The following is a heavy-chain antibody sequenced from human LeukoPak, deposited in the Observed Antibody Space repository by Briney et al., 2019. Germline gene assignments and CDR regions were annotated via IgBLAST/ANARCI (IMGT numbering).Heavy chain of an antibody. CDR1: GYTFTDYY. CDR2: INPNSGGT. D-gene: IGHD3-9*01. Sequence: GASVKVSCKASGYTFTDYYMHWVRQAPGQGLEWRGWINPNSGGTNYAQKFYARVTMTRDTSISTAYMELSRLRSDDTAVFYCARSPDILTGENFDYWGQGTLVTVSS. CDR3: ARSPDILTGENFDY. V-gene: IGHV1-2*02. J-gene: IGHJ4*02.